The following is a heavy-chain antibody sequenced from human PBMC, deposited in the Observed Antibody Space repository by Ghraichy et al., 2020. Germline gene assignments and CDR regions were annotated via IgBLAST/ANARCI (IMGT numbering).Heavy chain of an antibody. D-gene: IGHD5-24*01. J-gene: IGHJ3*01. Sequence: SETLSLTCSVPGDSINRYYWNWVRQSAEKGLEWIGRIYSSGSTNYNPSLQSRVILSIDTSKNQFSLNLSRVTAADTAVYYCGRGRDGYNSLWGRGTMVTVSS. CDR1: GDSINRYY. CDR3: GRGRDGYNSL. CDR2: IYSSGST. V-gene: IGHV4-4*07.